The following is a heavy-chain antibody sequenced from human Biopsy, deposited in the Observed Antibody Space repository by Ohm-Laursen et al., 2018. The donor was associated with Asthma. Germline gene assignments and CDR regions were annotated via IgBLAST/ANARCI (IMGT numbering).Heavy chain of an antibody. J-gene: IGHJ4*02. D-gene: IGHD3-3*01. CDR1: GGSISSSSYY. CDR2: IYYSGST. CDR3: ARRITIFGVVAYFDY. V-gene: IGHV4-39*01. Sequence: SDTLSLTCIVSGGSISSSSYYWGWIRQPPGKGLEWIGSIYYSGSTYYNPSLKSRVTIFVDTSKNQFFLKLSSVPAADMAVYYCARRITIFGVVAYFDYWGQGTLVTVSS.